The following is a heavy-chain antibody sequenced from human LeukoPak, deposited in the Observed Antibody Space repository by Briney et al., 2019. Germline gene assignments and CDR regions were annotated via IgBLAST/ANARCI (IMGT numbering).Heavy chain of an antibody. CDR2: IYTSGST. J-gene: IGHJ4*02. D-gene: IGHD1-26*01. CDR3: ARGIGYSGSYCGGNCFDY. CDR1: GDSISSGTYY. Sequence: SETLSLTCTVSGDSISSGTYYWSWIRQPAGKGLEWIGRIYTSGSTNYNPSLKSRVTISVDTSKNQFSLKLSSVTAADTAVYYCARGIGYSGSYCGGNCFDYWGQGTLVTVSA. V-gene: IGHV4-61*02.